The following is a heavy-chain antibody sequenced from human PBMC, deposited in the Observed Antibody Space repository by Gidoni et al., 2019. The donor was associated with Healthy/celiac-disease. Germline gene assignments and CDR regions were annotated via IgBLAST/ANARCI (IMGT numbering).Heavy chain of an antibody. CDR1: GFTFSSSA. CDR2: ISGSGGST. J-gene: IGHJ4*02. V-gene: IGHV3-23*01. Sequence: EVQLLASGGGLVQPGGSLRLSCAASGFTFSSSAMGWVRQAPGKGLEWVSAISGSGGSTYYADSVKGRFTISRDNSKNTLYLQMNSLRAEDTAVYYCAKGGRGFWSGYLRHWGQGTLVTVSS. CDR3: AKGGRGFWSGYLRH. D-gene: IGHD3-3*01.